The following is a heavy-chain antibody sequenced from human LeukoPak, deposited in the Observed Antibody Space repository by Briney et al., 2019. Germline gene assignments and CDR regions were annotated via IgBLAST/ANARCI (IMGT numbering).Heavy chain of an antibody. Sequence: GGSLRLSCAVSGFTFSSYAMNWVRQAPGKGLEWVSAISGSGVNTDHADSVKGRFTISRDNSKNTLYLQMNSLRVEDTAVYYCAKYVEWFGEEAFDIWGQGTMVTVSS. D-gene: IGHD3-10*01. CDR1: GFTFSSYA. CDR3: AKYVEWFGEEAFDI. CDR2: ISGSGVNT. J-gene: IGHJ3*02. V-gene: IGHV3-23*01.